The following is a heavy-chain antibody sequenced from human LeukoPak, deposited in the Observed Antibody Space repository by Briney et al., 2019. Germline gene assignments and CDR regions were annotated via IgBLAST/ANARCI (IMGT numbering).Heavy chain of an antibody. V-gene: IGHV4-34*01. CDR1: GGPFSGYY. D-gene: IGHD3-10*01. CDR2: ITHSGSN. J-gene: IGHJ3*02. CDR3: GRGRATMVRGVIIGHAFVI. Sequence: SSEPLSLTCAVWGGPFSGYYWRWIRQPPGKGLEWIGEITHSGSNDYNPSLKSRLTITVDTSKNQFPLKQIYVPAADTAVYYCGRGRATMVRGVIIGHAFVIWGHGEMFTASS.